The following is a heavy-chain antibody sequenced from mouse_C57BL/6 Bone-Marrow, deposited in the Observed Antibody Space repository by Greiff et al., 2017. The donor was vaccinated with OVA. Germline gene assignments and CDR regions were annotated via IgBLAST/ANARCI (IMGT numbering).Heavy chain of an antibody. CDR3: AKNYDVGFAY. D-gene: IGHD2-4*01. CDR2: IHPNSGST. Sequence: VQLQQPGAELVKPGASVKLSCTASGYTFTSYWLHWVKQRPGQGLEWIGMIHPNSGSTNYNEKFKSKATLTVDKSSSTAYMQLSSLTSEDSAVYYCAKNYDVGFAYWGQGTLVTVSA. V-gene: IGHV1-64*01. J-gene: IGHJ3*01. CDR1: GYTFTSYW.